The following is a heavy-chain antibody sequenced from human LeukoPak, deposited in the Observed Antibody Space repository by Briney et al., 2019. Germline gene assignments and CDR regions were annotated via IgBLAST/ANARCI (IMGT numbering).Heavy chain of an antibody. CDR3: ARAGRMVRGVIIDY. Sequence: ASVKVSCKASGYTFTGYYMHWVRQAPGQGLEWMGWINPNSGGTNYAQKFQGRVTMTRDTSISTAYMELSRLRSDDTAVYHCARAGRMVRGVIIDYWGQGTLVTVSS. CDR2: INPNSGGT. V-gene: IGHV1-2*02. J-gene: IGHJ4*02. D-gene: IGHD3-10*01. CDR1: GYTFTGYY.